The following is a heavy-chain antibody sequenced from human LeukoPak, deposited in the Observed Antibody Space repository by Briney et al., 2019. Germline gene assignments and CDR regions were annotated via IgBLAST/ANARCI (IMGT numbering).Heavy chain of an antibody. V-gene: IGHV1-3*01. D-gene: IGHD3-10*01. CDR3: ARSGDSWSCDN. CDR1: GYTFSHYG. Sequence: GASVKVSCKASGYTFSHYGVQWVRQAPGQTLEWMGWINAGTGDGRYSPKFQGRLTMTSDASATTLYMELNSLKLEDTAVYYCARSGDSWSCDNWGQGTLVTVSS. J-gene: IGHJ4*02. CDR2: INAGTGDG.